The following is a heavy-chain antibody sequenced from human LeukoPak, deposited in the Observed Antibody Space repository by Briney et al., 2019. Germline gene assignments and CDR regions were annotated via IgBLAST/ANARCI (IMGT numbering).Heavy chain of an antibody. CDR3: ARRAGAYSHPYDY. J-gene: IGHJ4*02. CDR2: IYTSGST. CDR1: GGSISSGSYY. V-gene: IGHV4-61*02. D-gene: IGHD4/OR15-4a*01. Sequence: KPSETLSLTCTVSGGSISSGSYYWSWIRQPAGKGLEWIGRIYTSGSTNYNPSLKSRVTISVDTSKNQFSLKLSSVTAADTAVYYCARRAGAYSHPYDYWGQGTLVTVSS.